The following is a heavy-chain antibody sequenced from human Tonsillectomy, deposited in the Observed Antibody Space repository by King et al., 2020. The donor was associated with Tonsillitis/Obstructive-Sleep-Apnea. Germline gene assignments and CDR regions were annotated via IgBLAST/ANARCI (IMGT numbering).Heavy chain of an antibody. CDR2: IRSKAYGGTT. D-gene: IGHD3-22*01. J-gene: IGHJ6*03. Sequence: VQLVESGGGLVKPGRSLRLSCTASGFTFGDYAMSWFRQAPGKGLEWVGCIRSKAYGGTTEYAASVKGRFTISRDDSKSIAYLQMNSLKTEDTAGYYCTRETGNEGYYDSSGYYSSSYYYYYYMDVWGKGTTVTVSS. CDR3: TRETGNEGYYDSSGYYSSSYYYYYYMDV. CDR1: GFTFGDYA. V-gene: IGHV3-49*05.